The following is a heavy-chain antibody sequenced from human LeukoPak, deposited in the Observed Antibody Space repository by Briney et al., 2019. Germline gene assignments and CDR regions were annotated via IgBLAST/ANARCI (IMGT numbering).Heavy chain of an antibody. CDR3: AREGYSYGAGYFDY. D-gene: IGHD5-18*01. Sequence: SETLSLTCTVSGGSISSYYWSWIRQPPGKGLEWIGYIYYSGSTNYNPSLKSRVTISVDTSKNRFSLKLSSVTAADTAVYYCAREGYSYGAGYFDYWGQGTLVTVSS. CDR1: GGSISSYY. J-gene: IGHJ4*02. CDR2: IYYSGST. V-gene: IGHV4-59*01.